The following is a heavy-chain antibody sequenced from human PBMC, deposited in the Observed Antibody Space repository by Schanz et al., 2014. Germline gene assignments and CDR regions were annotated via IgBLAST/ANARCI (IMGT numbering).Heavy chain of an antibody. CDR2: IYIGGNT. V-gene: IGHV3-66*01. J-gene: IGHJ4*02. Sequence: EVQLLESGGGLVQPGGSLRLSCTASGFNSDDYAMHWVRQAPGKGLEWVSFIYIGGNTYYADSVKGRFTISRDNSKNTVYIQMNSLRAEDTAVYYCARGGPAYYFDDWGQGTLVTVSS. CDR1: GFNSDDYA. CDR3: ARGGPAYYFDD.